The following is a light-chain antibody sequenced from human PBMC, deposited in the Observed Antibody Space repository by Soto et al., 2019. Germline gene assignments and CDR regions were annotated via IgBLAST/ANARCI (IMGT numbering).Light chain of an antibody. Sequence: DIVMTQSPYSLAVSLGERATINCKSSQSVLYSSNNKNYLAWYQQKPGQPPKLLIYWASTRESGVPDRFSGSGSGTDFTLTISSLQAEDVAVYYCQQYYSTPPLTFCQGNKVEIK. V-gene: IGKV4-1*01. CDR2: WAS. CDR3: QQYYSTPPLT. J-gene: IGKJ1*01. CDR1: QSVLYSSNNKNY.